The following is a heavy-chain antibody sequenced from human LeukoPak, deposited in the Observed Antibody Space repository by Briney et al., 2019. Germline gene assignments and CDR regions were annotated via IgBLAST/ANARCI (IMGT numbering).Heavy chain of an antibody. V-gene: IGHV4-59*01. J-gene: IGHJ3*02. D-gene: IGHD5-12*01. CDR3: ARARWLRFGPTNLDAFDI. Sequence: SETLSLTCTVSGGSISSYYWSWIRQPPGKGLEWIGYIYYSGSTNYNPSLKSRDTISVDTSKNQFSLKLSSVTAADTAVYYCARARWLRFGPTNLDAFDIWGQGTMVTVSS. CDR1: GGSISSYY. CDR2: IYYSGST.